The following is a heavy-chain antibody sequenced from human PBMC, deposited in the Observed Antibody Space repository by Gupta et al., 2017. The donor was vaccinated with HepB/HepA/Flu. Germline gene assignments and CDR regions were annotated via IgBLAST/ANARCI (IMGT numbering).Heavy chain of an antibody. CDR3: ARDNRNSNYGPGYYFYGVDV. D-gene: IGHD4-11*01. Sequence: QVQLVESGGGVVQPGRSRRLPCAASGFTLSNYSLHLVRRAPGKGLEWVAVISYDGSNRYYSDSVKGRFTISRDNSKNTLYLQVNSLRAEDTAVYYCARDNRNSNYGPGYYFYGVDVWGQGTTVTVSS. J-gene: IGHJ6*02. CDR2: ISYDGSNR. V-gene: IGHV3-30-3*01. CDR1: GFTLSNYS.